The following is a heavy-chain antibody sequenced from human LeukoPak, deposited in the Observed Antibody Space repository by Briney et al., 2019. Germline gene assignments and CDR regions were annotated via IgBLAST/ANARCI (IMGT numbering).Heavy chain of an antibody. Sequence: GGSLRLSCAASGFTFSSYSMNWVRQAPGKGLEWVSSISSSSSYIYYADSVKGRFTISRDNAKNSLYLQMNSLRAEDTAVYYCARWGIAVAGLEEWGQGTLVTVSS. D-gene: IGHD6-19*01. CDR3: ARWGIAVAGLEE. V-gene: IGHV3-21*01. CDR2: ISSSSSYI. J-gene: IGHJ4*02. CDR1: GFTFSSYS.